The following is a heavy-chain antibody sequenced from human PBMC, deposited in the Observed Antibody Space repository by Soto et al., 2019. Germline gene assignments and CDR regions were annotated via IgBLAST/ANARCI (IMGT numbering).Heavy chain of an antibody. CDR1: GFTFSSYA. D-gene: IGHD2-2*01. Sequence: EVQLLESGGGLVQPGGSLRLSCAASGFTFSSYAMSWVRQAPGKGLEWVSAISGSGGSPYYADSVKGRFTISRDNSKNTLYLQMNSLRVEDTAVYYCARRGYCASTSCYVDGSPQFDYWGHGTLVTVSS. V-gene: IGHV3-23*01. CDR2: ISGSGGSP. J-gene: IGHJ4*01. CDR3: ARRGYCASTSCYVDGSPQFDY.